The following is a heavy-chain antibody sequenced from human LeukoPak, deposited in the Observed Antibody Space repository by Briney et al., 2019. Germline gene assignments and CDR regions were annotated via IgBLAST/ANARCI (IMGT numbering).Heavy chain of an antibody. J-gene: IGHJ4*02. D-gene: IGHD3-22*01. CDR3: AREIYDSSGPIDY. V-gene: IGHV3-7*01. Sequence: GGSLRLSCAASGFTFSSYWMSWVRQAPGKGLEWVANIKQDGSEKYYVDSVKGRFTISRDNAKNSLYLQMNSLRAEDTAVYYCAREIYDSSGPIDYWGQGTLVTVSS. CDR2: IKQDGSEK. CDR1: GFTFSSYW.